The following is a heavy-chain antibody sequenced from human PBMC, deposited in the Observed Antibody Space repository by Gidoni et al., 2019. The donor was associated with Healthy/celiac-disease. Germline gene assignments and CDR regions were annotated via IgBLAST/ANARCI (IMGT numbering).Heavy chain of an antibody. D-gene: IGHD3-10*01. CDR2: IYYSGST. CDR1: GGSISSSSYY. Sequence: QLQLQESGPGLVKPSETLSLTCTVSGGSISSSSYYWGWIRQPPGKGLEWIGSIYYSGSTYYTPSLKSRVTISVDTSKNQFSLKLSSVTAADTAVYYCAREAGGSGSYHSNVWEWGQGTLVTVSS. CDR3: AREAGGSGSYHSNVWE. J-gene: IGHJ4*02. V-gene: IGHV4-39*02.